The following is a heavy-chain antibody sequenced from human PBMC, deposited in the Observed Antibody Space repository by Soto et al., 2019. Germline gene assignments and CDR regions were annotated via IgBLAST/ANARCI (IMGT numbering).Heavy chain of an antibody. CDR3: AREGRHSGGMRESWFDP. J-gene: IGHJ5*02. V-gene: IGHV4-31*02. CDR1: GDSISSRSHY. D-gene: IGHD3-10*01. CDR2: IFYTGAT. Sequence: SQTLSLTCAVSGDSISSRSHYWNWIRRVPGKGLEFIGYIFYTGATHYNPSLRGRISMSVDTSKNQFSLTLRSVTAADTAIYYCAREGRHSGGMRESWFDPWGQGTQVTVSS.